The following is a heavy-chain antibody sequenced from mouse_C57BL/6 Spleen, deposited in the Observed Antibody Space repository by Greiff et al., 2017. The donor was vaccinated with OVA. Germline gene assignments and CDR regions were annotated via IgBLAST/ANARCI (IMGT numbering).Heavy chain of an antibody. Sequence: DVKLQESGPGLVKPSQSLSLTCSVTGYSITSGYYWNWIRQFPGNKLEWMGYISYDGSNNYNPSLKNRISITRDTSKNQFFLKLNSVTTEDTATYYCARGWGYFDYWGQGTTLTVSS. J-gene: IGHJ2*01. CDR2: ISYDGSN. CDR1: GYSITSGYY. V-gene: IGHV3-6*01. CDR3: ARGWGYFDY. D-gene: IGHD4-1*01.